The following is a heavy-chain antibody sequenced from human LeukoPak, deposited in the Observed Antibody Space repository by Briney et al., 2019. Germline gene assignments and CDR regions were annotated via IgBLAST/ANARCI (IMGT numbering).Heavy chain of an antibody. CDR2: ISGTGDIT. CDR3: AKDEYCGGDSCYSLPNNWFDP. Sequence: PGGSLRLSCAGSGFTFSSYGMSWVRQAPGKGLEWVSTISGTGDITYYADSVKGRFTISRDNSKNTLSLQMNSLRAEDTAVYYCAKDEYCGGDSCYSLPNNWFDPWGQGTLVTVSS. CDR1: GFTFSSYG. D-gene: IGHD2-15*01. V-gene: IGHV3-23*01. J-gene: IGHJ5*02.